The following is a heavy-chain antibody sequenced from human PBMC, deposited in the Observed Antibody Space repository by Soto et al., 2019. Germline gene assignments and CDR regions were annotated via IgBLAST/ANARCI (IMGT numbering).Heavy chain of an antibody. J-gene: IGHJ3*02. CDR1: NTSISSSNW. CDR2: IYHTGRT. Sequence: QVQLQESGPSLVKPSGTLSLTCVITNTSISSSNWWSWVRQAPGKGLEWIGEIYHTGRTNYAPSLKSRVTMSIDKSNNRFSLGLTSLTAAETAVYYCVRDEAHYDILTGSSLVRAFDIWGQGTMVTVSS. D-gene: IGHD3-9*01. V-gene: IGHV4-4*02. CDR3: VRDEAHYDILTGSSLVRAFDI.